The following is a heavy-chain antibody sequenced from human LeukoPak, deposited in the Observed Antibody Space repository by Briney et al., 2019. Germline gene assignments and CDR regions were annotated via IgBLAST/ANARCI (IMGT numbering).Heavy chain of an antibody. Sequence: GSSVKVSCNASGGTFSSYAISWVRQAPGQGLEWMGGIIPIFGTANYAQKFQGRVTITADESTSTAYMELSSLRSEDTAVYYCAREWSIAAGFDYWGQGTLVTVSS. V-gene: IGHV1-69*01. CDR2: IIPIFGTA. J-gene: IGHJ4*02. CDR3: AREWSIAAGFDY. D-gene: IGHD6-13*01. CDR1: GGTFSSYA.